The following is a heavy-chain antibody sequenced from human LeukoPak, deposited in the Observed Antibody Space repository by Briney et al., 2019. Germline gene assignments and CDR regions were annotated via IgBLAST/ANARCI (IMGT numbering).Heavy chain of an antibody. CDR2: ISGSGGST. D-gene: IGHD6-19*01. CDR1: GFTSSSYA. CDR3: ANPGIAVAGPLRY. J-gene: IGHJ4*02. Sequence: GGSLRLSCAASGFTSSSYAMSWVRQAPGKGLEWVSAISGSGGSTYYADSVKGRFTISRDNSKNTLYLQMNSLRAEDTAVYYCANPGIAVAGPLRYWGQGTLVTVSS. V-gene: IGHV3-23*01.